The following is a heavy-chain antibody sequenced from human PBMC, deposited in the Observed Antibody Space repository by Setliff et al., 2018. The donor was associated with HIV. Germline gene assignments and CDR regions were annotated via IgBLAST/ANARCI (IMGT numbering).Heavy chain of an antibody. CDR2: FYYSGTT. V-gene: IGHV4-59*11. J-gene: IGHJ6*03. Sequence: KTSETLSLTCTVSGGSISSHYWSWIRQSPGKGLEWIGYFYYSGTTNYNPSLKSRVTISADTSKNQISLKVKSATAADTAVYYCARGVVDYDFWSGSGDYYYMDVWGKGTTVTVSS. CDR3: ARGVVDYDFWSGSGDYYYMDV. D-gene: IGHD3-3*01. CDR1: GGSISSHY.